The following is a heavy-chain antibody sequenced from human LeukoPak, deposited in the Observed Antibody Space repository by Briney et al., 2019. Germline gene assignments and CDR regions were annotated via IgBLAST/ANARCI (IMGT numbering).Heavy chain of an antibody. CDR1: GGSFSGYY. D-gene: IGHD6-13*01. V-gene: IGHV4-34*01. Sequence: SETLSLTCAVYGGSFSGYYWSWIRQPPGKGLEWIGEINHSGSTNYNASLKSRVTISVDTSKNQFSLKLSSVTAADTAVYYCARRGVAAALNWGQGTLVTVSS. CDR2: INHSGST. J-gene: IGHJ4*02. CDR3: ARRGVAAALN.